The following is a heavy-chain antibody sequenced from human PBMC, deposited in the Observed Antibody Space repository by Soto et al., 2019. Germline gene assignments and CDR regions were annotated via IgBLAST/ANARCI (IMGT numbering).Heavy chain of an antibody. D-gene: IGHD3-3*01. CDR2: IGAYNDDT. J-gene: IGHJ5*02. CDR3: ARHWRGAERFAP. V-gene: IGHV1-18*01. CDR1: GYTFSTYG. Sequence: QVQLVQSGAEVKKPGASVKVSCKASGYTFSTYGFSWVRQAPGQGLEWMGWIGAYNDDTNYAQNFQGRVTMTTDTSTTTSYMELSNLRPDDTAVYFCARHWRGAERFAPWAQGTLVTVSS.